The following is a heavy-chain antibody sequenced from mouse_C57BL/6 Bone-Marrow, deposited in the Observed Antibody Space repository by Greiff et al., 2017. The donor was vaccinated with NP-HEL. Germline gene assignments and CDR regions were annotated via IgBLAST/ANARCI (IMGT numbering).Heavy chain of an antibody. CDR1: GFTFSDYY. CDR2: ISNGGGST. Sequence: EVHLVESGGGLVQPGGSLKLSCAASGFTFSDYYMYWVRQTPEKRLEWVAYISNGGGSTYYPDTVKGRFTISRDNAKNTLYLQMSRLKSEDTAMYYCAREGNYFYYYAMDYWGQGTSVTVSS. V-gene: IGHV5-12*01. CDR3: AREGNYFYYYAMDY. D-gene: IGHD2-1*01. J-gene: IGHJ4*01.